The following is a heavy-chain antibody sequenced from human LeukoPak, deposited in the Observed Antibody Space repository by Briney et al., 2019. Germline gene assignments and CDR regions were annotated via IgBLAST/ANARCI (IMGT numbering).Heavy chain of an antibody. D-gene: IGHD6-6*01. CDR1: GFTFSSYG. Sequence: GRSLRLSCAASGFTFSSYGMHWVRQAPGKGLEWVAVIWYDGSNKYYADSVKGRFTISRDNSKNTLYLQMNSLRAEDTAVYYCARDTRSIRYYFDYWGQGTLVTVSS. V-gene: IGHV3-33*01. CDR3: ARDTRSIRYYFDY. CDR2: IWYDGSNK. J-gene: IGHJ4*02.